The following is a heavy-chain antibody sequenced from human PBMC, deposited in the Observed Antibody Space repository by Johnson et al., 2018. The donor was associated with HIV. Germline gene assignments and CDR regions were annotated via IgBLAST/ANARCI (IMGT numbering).Heavy chain of an antibody. Sequence: VQLVESGGGLVQPGGSLRLSCAASGFTFSSYDMHWVRQATGKGLEWVSAIGTAGDTYYPGSVKGRFTISRDNDKNSLYLQLNSMRAEATAVYSCARVEPIRRAIDAFDIWGQGTMVTVSS. CDR3: ARVEPIRRAIDAFDI. CDR1: GFTFSSYD. CDR2: IGTAGDT. V-gene: IGHV3-13*01. J-gene: IGHJ3*02.